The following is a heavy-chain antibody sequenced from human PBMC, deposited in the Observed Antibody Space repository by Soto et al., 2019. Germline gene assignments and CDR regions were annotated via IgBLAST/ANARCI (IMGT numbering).Heavy chain of an antibody. J-gene: IGHJ4*02. D-gene: IGHD3-9*01. V-gene: IGHV4-39*01. CDR2: IYYSGST. Sequence: SETLSLTCTVSGGSISSSSYYWGWIRQPPGKGLEWIGSIYYSGSTYYNPSLKSRVTISVDTSKNQFSLKLSSVTAADTAVYYCATSRYYDILSDYWGQGTLVTVSS. CDR3: ATSRYYDILSDY. CDR1: GGSISSSSYY.